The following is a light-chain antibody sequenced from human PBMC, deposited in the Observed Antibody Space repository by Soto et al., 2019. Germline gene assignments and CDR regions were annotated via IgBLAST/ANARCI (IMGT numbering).Light chain of an antibody. CDR1: PSNIGSNT. CDR3: AAWDDSLSGHVV. CDR2: GDY. J-gene: IGLJ2*01. V-gene: IGLV1-44*01. Sequence: QSVLTQPPSASGTPGQRVTISCSGSPSNIGSNTVSWYQQFSGSAPRLIMYGDYRRPSGVPDRFSGSESGTSASLAISGLQSEDESIFYCAAWDDSLSGHVVFGGGTKLTVL.